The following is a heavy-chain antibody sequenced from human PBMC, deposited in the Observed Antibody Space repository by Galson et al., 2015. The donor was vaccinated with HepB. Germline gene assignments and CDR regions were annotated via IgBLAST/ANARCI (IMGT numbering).Heavy chain of an antibody. D-gene: IGHD2-15*01. CDR3: ATGYCSGGRCYSVGMDV. CDR1: GYTLNRYY. Sequence: SVKVSCKASGYTLNRYYMHWVRQAPGQGLEWVGMVNPSGGITSNPQRFQDRVTMTRDTSTSTYYMELSSLRSEDTAVYYCATGYCSGGRCYSVGMDVWGQGTTVTVSS. V-gene: IGHV1-46*02. J-gene: IGHJ6*02. CDR2: VNPSGGIT.